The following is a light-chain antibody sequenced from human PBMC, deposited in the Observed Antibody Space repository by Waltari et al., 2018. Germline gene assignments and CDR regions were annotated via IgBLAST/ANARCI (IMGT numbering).Light chain of an antibody. CDR2: GAS. Sequence: EIVLTQSPGTLSLSPGERATLSCRASQIVSSSYLAWYQQKPGQAPRLLSYGASSRATGIPDRFSCSGSGTDFTLTISRLEPEDFAVYYCQQYGSSPWTFGPGTKVDIK. CDR3: QQYGSSPWT. CDR1: QIVSSSY. J-gene: IGKJ3*01. V-gene: IGKV3-20*01.